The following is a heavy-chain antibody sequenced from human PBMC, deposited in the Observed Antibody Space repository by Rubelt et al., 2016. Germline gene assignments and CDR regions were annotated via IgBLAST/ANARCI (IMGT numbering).Heavy chain of an antibody. CDR3: ARHGPIYGDQGGWFDP. J-gene: IGHJ5*02. D-gene: IGHD4-17*01. Sequence: LEWVATIYYSGSTYSNPSLKSRVTISVDASKNQFSLRLTSVTAADTAVYYCARHGPIYGDQGGWFDPWGQGTLVTVSS. CDR2: IYYSGST. V-gene: IGHV4-39*01.